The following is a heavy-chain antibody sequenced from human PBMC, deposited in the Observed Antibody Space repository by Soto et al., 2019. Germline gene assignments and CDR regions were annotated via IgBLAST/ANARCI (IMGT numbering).Heavy chain of an antibody. Sequence: QITLKESGPTLVKPTQTLTLTCTFSGFSLTTSGVGVGWIRQPPGKALEWLALIYWDDDKRYSPSLKSRLTITKDTSKEQVVLTLTNIVAADTATYCWARRTTTVTWWFDPWGQGTLVTVSS. D-gene: IGHD4-17*01. CDR1: GFSLTTSGVG. V-gene: IGHV2-5*02. CDR2: IYWDDDK. CDR3: ARRTTTVTWWFDP. J-gene: IGHJ5*02.